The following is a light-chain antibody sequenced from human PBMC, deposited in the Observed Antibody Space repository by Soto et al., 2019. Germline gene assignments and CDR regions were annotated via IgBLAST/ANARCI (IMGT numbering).Light chain of an antibody. J-gene: IGKJ1*01. CDR3: QQYNNWPRT. CDR1: QSVNSN. V-gene: IGKV3-15*01. CDR2: GTS. Sequence: EIVMTQSPATLSLSPGERATLSCRASQSVNSNLAWYQQKAGQAPRLLIYGTSTRATGIPARFSGSGSGTDFTLTISSLQFEDFAVYSCQQYNNWPRTFGQGTKVEI.